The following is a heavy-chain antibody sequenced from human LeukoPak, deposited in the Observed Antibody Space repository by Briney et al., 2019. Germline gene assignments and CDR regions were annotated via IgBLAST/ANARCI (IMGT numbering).Heavy chain of an antibody. D-gene: IGHD2-15*01. J-gene: IGHJ4*02. CDR3: AREFCSGGICPTPIDY. CDR2: INLSGGST. V-gene: IGHV1-2*02. Sequence: ASVKVSCKASGYTFTTYYMHWVRQAPGQGLEWMGMINLSGGSTTYAQEFQGRITMTRDTSISTAYMELSRLRSNDTAVYYCAREFCSGGICPTPIDYWGQGTLVTVSS. CDR1: GYTFTTYY.